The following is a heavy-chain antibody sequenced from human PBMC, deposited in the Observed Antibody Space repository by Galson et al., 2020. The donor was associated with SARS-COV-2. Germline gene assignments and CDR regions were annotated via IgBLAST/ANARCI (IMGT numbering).Heavy chain of an antibody. CDR3: ARGPGYDCSGGSCLLHGMDV. V-gene: IGHV3-53*01. D-gene: IGHD2-15*01. CDR2: IYSGGST. Sequence: AESLTLSCAASGFTVSSNYMSWVRQAPGKGLEWFSVIYSGGSTYYADPVKGRFTISRDNSKNTLYLQINSLRAEDTAVYYCARGPGYDCSGGSCLLHGMDVWGQGTTVTVSS. J-gene: IGHJ6*02. CDR1: GFTVSSNY.